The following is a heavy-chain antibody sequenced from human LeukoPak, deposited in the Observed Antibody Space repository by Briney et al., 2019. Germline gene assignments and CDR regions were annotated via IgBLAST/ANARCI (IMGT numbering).Heavy chain of an antibody. Sequence: PGGSLRLSCAAPGFTVSSNYMSWVRQAPGKGLGWVSVIYSGGSTYYADSVKGRFTISRDNSKNTLYLQMNSLRAEDTAVYYCARVKTWGSGSFFDYWGQGTLVTVSS. V-gene: IGHV3-53*01. J-gene: IGHJ4*02. D-gene: IGHD1-26*01. CDR1: GFTVSSNY. CDR3: ARVKTWGSGSFFDY. CDR2: IYSGGST.